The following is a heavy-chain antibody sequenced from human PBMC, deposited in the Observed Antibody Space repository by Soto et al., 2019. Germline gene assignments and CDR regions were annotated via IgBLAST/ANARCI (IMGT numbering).Heavy chain of an antibody. V-gene: IGHV1-18*01. CDR2: LSAYNGNT. CDR3: ARADYDTLTGYLIALDY. CDR1: GYTFTNFG. Sequence: EASVKVSCKASGYTFTNFGVGWVRQAPGQGLEWMGWLSAYNGNTNYAQKFQGRVTMTTDTSTSTAYMELRSLRSDDTAVYYCARADYDTLTGYLIALDYWGQGTLVTVSS. D-gene: IGHD3-9*01. J-gene: IGHJ4*02.